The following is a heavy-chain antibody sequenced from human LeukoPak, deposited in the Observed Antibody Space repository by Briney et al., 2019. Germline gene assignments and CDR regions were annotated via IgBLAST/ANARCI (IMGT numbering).Heavy chain of an antibody. J-gene: IGHJ3*02. CDR3: AEDFYASGTYYYDGFDI. CDR2: ISATGTRA. D-gene: IGHD3-10*01. CDR1: GFTFSHYY. Sequence: GGSLRLSCSASGFTFSHYYMSWVRQAPGQGLEWVSVISATGTRAEYANSVRGRFTVSRDNSKDTLYLEMHNLRAEDTAMYFCAEDFYASGTYYYDGFDIWGQGAMVTVSS. V-gene: IGHV3-23*01.